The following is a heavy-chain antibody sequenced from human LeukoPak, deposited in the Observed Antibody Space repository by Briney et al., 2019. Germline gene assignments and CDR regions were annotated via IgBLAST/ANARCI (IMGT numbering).Heavy chain of an antibody. CDR3: ATGIVAIKSRFFDY. V-gene: IGHV4-39*01. D-gene: IGHD3-10*01. Sequence: KPSETLSLTCAVSGDSIRSSSYYWGWIRQPPGKGLEWIGSIYYRGSTYYNPSLKSRVTISVDTSKSQFPLELTSVTVADTAVYFCATGIVAIKSRFFDYWGQGSLITVSS. CDR2: IYYRGST. CDR1: GDSIRSSSYY. J-gene: IGHJ4*02.